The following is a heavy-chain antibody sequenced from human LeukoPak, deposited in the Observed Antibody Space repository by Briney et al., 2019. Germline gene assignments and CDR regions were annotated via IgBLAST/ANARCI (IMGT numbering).Heavy chain of an antibody. CDR3: AKDLGTAVKIFYLDN. CDR2: ISGSSSVT. J-gene: IGHJ4*02. Sequence: GGSLRLSCVASGFTFNKYAMNWVRQAPGQGLEWVSGISGSSSVTYYTDSVRGRFSISRDNSKNTLYLQMDSLRAEDTALYFCAKDLGTAVKIFYLDNWGQGTLVTVSS. CDR1: GFTFNKYA. V-gene: IGHV3-23*01. D-gene: IGHD4-17*01.